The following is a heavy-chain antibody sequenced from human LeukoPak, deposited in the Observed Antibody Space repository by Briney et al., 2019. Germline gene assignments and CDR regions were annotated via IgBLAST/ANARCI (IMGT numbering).Heavy chain of an antibody. J-gene: IGHJ5*02. CDR1: GITSTSYC. V-gene: IGHV5-10-1*01. D-gene: IGHD1-26*01. Sequence: GESLKISCKGSGITSTSYCITWVRQMPGKGLEWMGRIDPSDSYTTYSPSFQGHVTISADKSISTAYLQWSSLKASDTAMYYCAKNQGRGVEYFDPWGQGTLVTVSS. CDR3: AKNQGRGVEYFDP. CDR2: IDPSDSYT.